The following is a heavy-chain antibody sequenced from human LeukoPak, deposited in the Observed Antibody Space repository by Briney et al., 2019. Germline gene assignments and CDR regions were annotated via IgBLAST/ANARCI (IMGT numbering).Heavy chain of an antibody. CDR2: ISYDGSNK. V-gene: IGHV3-30*03. Sequence: GGSLRLSCAASGFTFSSYGMHWVRQAPGKGLEWVAVISYDGSNKYYADSVKGRFTISRDNSKNTLYLQMNSLRAEDTAVYYCATGRKYRSGYSYGFYFDYWGQGTLVSVSS. J-gene: IGHJ4*02. CDR3: ATGRKYRSGYSYGFYFDY. CDR1: GFTFSSYG. D-gene: IGHD5-18*01.